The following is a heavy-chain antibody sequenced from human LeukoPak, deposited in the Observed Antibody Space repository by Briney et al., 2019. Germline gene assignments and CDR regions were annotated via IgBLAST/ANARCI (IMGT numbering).Heavy chain of an antibody. J-gene: IGHJ4*02. D-gene: IGHD3-9*01. Sequence: GGSLRLSCAASGFTFSSYGMHWVRQAPGKGLEWVAFIRYDGSNKYYADSVKGRFTISRDNSKNTLYLQMNSLRAEDTAVYYCAREGDYDILTGYCYYFDYWGQGTLVTVSP. V-gene: IGHV3-30*02. CDR3: AREGDYDILTGYCYYFDY. CDR1: GFTFSSYG. CDR2: IRYDGSNK.